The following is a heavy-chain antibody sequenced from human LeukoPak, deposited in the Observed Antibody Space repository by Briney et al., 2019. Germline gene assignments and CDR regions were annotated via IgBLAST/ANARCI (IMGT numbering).Heavy chain of an antibody. CDR1: GFTFSSYG. CDR2: IRYDGSNK. D-gene: IGHD3-3*01. Sequence: PGGSLRLSCAASGFTFSSYGMHWVRQAPGKGLEWVAFIRYDGSNKYYADSVKGRFTISRDNSKNTLYLQMNSLRAEDTAVYYCARYDNWSGYSFDYWGQGTLVTVSS. CDR3: ARYDNWSGYSFDY. V-gene: IGHV3-30*02. J-gene: IGHJ4*02.